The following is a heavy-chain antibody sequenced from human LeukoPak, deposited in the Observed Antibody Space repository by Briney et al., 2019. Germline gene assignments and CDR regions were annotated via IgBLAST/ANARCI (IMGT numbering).Heavy chain of an antibody. D-gene: IGHD4-17*01. CDR1: GYTFTGYY. CDR3: ARETTGGAFDI. Sequence: ASVKVSCRASGYTFTGYYMHWVRQAPGQGLEWMGWINPNSGGTNYAQKFQGRVTMTRDTSITTAYMELSRLRSDDTAVYYCARETTGGAFDIWGQGTMVTVSS. CDR2: INPNSGGT. V-gene: IGHV1-2*02. J-gene: IGHJ3*02.